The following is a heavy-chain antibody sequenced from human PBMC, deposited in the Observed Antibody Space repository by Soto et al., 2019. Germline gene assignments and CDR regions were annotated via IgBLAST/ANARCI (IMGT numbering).Heavy chain of an antibody. V-gene: IGHV3-21*01. J-gene: IGHJ6*02. CDR1: GFTFSSYS. Sequence: EVQLVESGGGLVKPGGSLRLSCAASGFTFSSYSMNWVRQAPGKGLEWVSSISSSSSYIYYADSVKGRFTISRDNAKNSLYRQMNSLRAEDTAVYYCASRAVAGARYYYGMDVWGQGTTVTVSS. D-gene: IGHD6-19*01. CDR3: ASRAVAGARYYYGMDV. CDR2: ISSSSSYI.